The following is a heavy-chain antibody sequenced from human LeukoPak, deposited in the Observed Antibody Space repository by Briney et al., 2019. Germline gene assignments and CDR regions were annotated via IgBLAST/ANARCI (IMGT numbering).Heavy chain of an antibody. Sequence: ASVTVSCKASGYTFTSYAMHWVRQAPGQRLEWMGWINAGNGNTKYSQKFQGRVTITRDTSASTAYMELSSLRSEDTAVYYCARESARIGYSSRGANWFDPWGQGTLVTVSS. V-gene: IGHV1-3*01. D-gene: IGHD6-13*01. CDR3: ARESARIGYSSRGANWFDP. J-gene: IGHJ5*02. CDR1: GYTFTSYA. CDR2: INAGNGNT.